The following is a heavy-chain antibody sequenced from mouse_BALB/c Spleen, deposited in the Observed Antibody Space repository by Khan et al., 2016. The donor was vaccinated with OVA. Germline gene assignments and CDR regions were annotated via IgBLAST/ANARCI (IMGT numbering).Heavy chain of an antibody. V-gene: IGHV1S135*01. CDR1: GYSFTSYY. CDR3: TRPGYVAWFTY. Sequence: VQLQQSGPELMKPGASVKMSCKASGYSFTSYYIHWVKSHGKSLEWIGYIDPFSGGITYNQKFKGKATLTVDKSSNTAYIHLSNLTSEDSAVYYCTRPGYVAWFTYWGQGTLVIVSA. J-gene: IGHJ3*01. CDR2: IDPFSGGI. D-gene: IGHD2-2*01.